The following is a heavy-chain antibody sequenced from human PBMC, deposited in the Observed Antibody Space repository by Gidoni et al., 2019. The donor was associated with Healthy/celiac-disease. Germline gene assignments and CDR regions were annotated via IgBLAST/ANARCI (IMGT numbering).Heavy chain of an antibody. D-gene: IGHD6-13*01. V-gene: IGHV1-69*06. CDR2: IIPIFGTA. CDR3: ARARAAAAGSVFDY. J-gene: IGHJ4*02. Sequence: QVQLVQSGAEVKKPGSSVKVSCKASGVTFSSYDISWVRQAPGQGLEWMGGIIPIFGTANYSQKVQGRVTITADKSTSTAYMEMSSLRSEDTAVYYCARARAAAAGSVFDYWGQGTLVTVSS. CDR1: GVTFSSYD.